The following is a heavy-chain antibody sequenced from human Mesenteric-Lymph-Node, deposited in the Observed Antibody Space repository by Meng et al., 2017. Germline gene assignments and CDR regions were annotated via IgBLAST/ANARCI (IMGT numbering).Heavy chain of an antibody. CDR2: IWYDGSNK. D-gene: IGHD1-7*01. CDR3: VRGLELLGFDY. V-gene: IGHV3-33*01. CDR1: GFTFSSYG. J-gene: IGHJ4*02. Sequence: GGSLRLSCAASGFTFSSYGMHWVRQAPGKGLEWVAVIWYDGSNKYYADSVKGRFTISRDNSKNTLYLQMNSLRAEDTAVYYCVRGLELLGFDYWGQGTLVTVSS.